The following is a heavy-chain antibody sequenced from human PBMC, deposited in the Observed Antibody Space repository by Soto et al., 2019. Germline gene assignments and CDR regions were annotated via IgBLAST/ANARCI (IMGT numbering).Heavy chain of an antibody. CDR1: GGSISSGGYY. CDR3: ARVEVMVYAMHYYYYMDV. V-gene: IGHV4-31*03. Sequence: QVQLQESGPGLVKPSQTLSLTCTVSGGSISSGGYYWSWIRQHPGKGLEWIGYIYYSGSTYYNPSLKSRVTRSVGTSKNQFSLKLSSVTAADTAVYYCARVEVMVYAMHYYYYMDVWGKGTTVTVSS. J-gene: IGHJ6*03. CDR2: IYYSGST. D-gene: IGHD2-8*01.